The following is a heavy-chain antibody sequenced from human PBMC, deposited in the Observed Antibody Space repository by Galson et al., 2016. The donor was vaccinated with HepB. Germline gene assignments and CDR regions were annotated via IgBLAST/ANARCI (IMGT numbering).Heavy chain of an antibody. CDR3: ATGEGSIAVAGYLDY. CDR2: IHHSGST. J-gene: IGHJ4*02. CDR1: GGSIRRSNW. V-gene: IGHV4-4*02. Sequence: SETLSLTCAVSGGSIRRSNWWSWVRQPPGKGLEWIGEIHHSGSTTYNPSLNSRVTISLDKSNNQLSLKLSSMTAADTAFYYCATGEGSIAVAGYLDYWGQGTLVTGSS. D-gene: IGHD6-19*01.